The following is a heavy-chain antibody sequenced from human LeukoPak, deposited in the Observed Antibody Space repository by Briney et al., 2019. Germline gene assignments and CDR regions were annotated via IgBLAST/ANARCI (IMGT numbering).Heavy chain of an antibody. CDR1: GFTFSSYG. CDR3: AKYVLGPGSYYFDY. CDR2: IRYDGSNK. Sequence: GGSLRLSCAASGFTFSSYGMHWVRQAPGKGLEWVAFIRYDGSNKYYADSVKGRFTISRDNSKNTLYLQTNSLRAEDTAVYYCAKYVLGPGSYYFDYWGQGNLVTVSS. J-gene: IGHJ4*02. V-gene: IGHV3-30*02. D-gene: IGHD2-8*02.